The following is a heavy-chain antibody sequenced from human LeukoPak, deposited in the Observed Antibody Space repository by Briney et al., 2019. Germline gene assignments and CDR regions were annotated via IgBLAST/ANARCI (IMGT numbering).Heavy chain of an antibody. J-gene: IGHJ3*02. CDR1: GFTFDDYA. Sequence: GGSLRLSCATSGFTFDDYAMHWVRQAPGKGLEWVSGISWNSGSIGYADSVKGRFTISRDNAKNSLYLQMNSLRAEDTALYYCAKDMGDYGDYDAFDIWGQGTMVTVSS. CDR2: ISWNSGSI. D-gene: IGHD4-17*01. CDR3: AKDMGDYGDYDAFDI. V-gene: IGHV3-9*01.